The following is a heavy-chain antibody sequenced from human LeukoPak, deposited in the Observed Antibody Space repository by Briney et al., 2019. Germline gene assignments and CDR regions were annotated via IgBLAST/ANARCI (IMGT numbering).Heavy chain of an antibody. CDR3: AKVLPLTFSYTDV. D-gene: IGHD4/OR15-4a*01. J-gene: IGHJ6*03. CDR1: GVTFGTYG. CDR2: IRFDGSDK. Sequence: PGGSLRLSCVASGVTFGTYGLHWVRQAPGKGLEWVGFIRFDGSDKYYADSVKGRFTISRDNSKNTLYLQMNSLRIEDTAMYYCAKVLPLTFSYTDVWGKGTTVTVPS. V-gene: IGHV3-30*02.